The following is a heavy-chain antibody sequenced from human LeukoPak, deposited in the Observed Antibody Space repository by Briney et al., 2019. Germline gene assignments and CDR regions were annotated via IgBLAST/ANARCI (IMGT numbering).Heavy chain of an antibody. CDR3: ASRIAVSDSPRYYFDY. D-gene: IGHD6-19*01. Sequence: SVKVSCKASGGTFISYAISWVRQAPGQGLEWMGGIIPIFGTANYAQKFQGRVTITADESTSTAYMELSSLRSEDTAVYYCASRIAVSDSPRYYFDYWGQGTLVTVSS. CDR1: GGTFISYA. CDR2: IIPIFGTA. J-gene: IGHJ4*02. V-gene: IGHV1-69*13.